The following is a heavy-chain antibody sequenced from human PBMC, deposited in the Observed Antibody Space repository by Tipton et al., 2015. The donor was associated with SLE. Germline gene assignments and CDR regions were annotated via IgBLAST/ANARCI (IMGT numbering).Heavy chain of an antibody. Sequence: TLSLTCAVYGGSFSGYYWSWIRQPPGKGLEWIGEINHSGSTNYNPSLKSRVTISVDTSKNQFSLKLSSVTAADTAVYYCARGAVNYDFWSGYHRPGGMDVWGQGTTVTVSS. CDR1: GGSFSGYY. CDR2: INHSGST. CDR3: ARGAVNYDFWSGYHRPGGMDV. V-gene: IGHV4-34*01. J-gene: IGHJ6*02. D-gene: IGHD3-3*01.